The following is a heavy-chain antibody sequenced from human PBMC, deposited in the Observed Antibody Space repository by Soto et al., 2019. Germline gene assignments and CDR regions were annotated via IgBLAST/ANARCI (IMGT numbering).Heavy chain of an antibody. Sequence: PSETLSLTCTVSGGSIGSYYWSWVRQTPGEGLEWIGYIYSSGSTNYNPSLKSRVSFSVDTSKNQFSLNLSSVTAADTAVYFCARGLTGSPIPGEYWGQGTLVTVSS. V-gene: IGHV4-59*01. J-gene: IGHJ4*02. D-gene: IGHD3-16*01. CDR1: GGSIGSYY. CDR3: ARGLTGSPIPGEY. CDR2: IYSSGST.